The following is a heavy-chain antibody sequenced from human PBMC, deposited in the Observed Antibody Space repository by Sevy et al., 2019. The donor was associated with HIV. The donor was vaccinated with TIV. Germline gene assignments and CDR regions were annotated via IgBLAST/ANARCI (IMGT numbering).Heavy chain of an antibody. Sequence: GGSLRLSCAASGFTFSKYSMSWVRQPPGKGLEWVSTLSFGCGEINHADSVKGRFTISRDNSKNSQYLQMNNLRAEDTAVYYCAREGCTKPHDYWGQGTLVTVSS. CDR1: GFTFSKYS. J-gene: IGHJ4*02. V-gene: IGHV3-23*01. D-gene: IGHD2-8*01. CDR3: AREGCTKPHDY. CDR2: LSFGCGEI.